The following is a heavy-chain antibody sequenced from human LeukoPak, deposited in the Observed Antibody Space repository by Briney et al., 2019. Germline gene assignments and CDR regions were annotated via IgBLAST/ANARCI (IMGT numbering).Heavy chain of an antibody. Sequence: SETLSLTCVVSGGSISGHYWSWIRQPPGEGLEWIGYISDSGSTTYNPSLGSRVTILVDTSKKQFSLKLRAVTAADTAVYFCGRGGHYFDPWGQGTLVIVS. J-gene: IGHJ5*02. V-gene: IGHV4-59*11. CDR3: GRGGHYFDP. D-gene: IGHD1-26*01. CDR1: GGSISGHY. CDR2: ISDSGST.